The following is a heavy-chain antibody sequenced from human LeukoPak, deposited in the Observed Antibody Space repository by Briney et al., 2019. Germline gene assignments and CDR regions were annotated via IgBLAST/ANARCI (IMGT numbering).Heavy chain of an antibody. D-gene: IGHD3-3*01. CDR1: GFTFSSYA. CDR3: AKVSSITIFGVAYDAFDI. V-gene: IGHV3-23*01. J-gene: IGHJ3*02. Sequence: GGSLRLSCAASGFTFSSYAMSWVRQAPGKGLEWVSVISGSGGSTYYADSVKGRFTISRDNSKNTLYLQMNSLRAEDTAVYYCAKVSSITIFGVAYDAFDIWGQGTMVTVSS. CDR2: ISGSGGST.